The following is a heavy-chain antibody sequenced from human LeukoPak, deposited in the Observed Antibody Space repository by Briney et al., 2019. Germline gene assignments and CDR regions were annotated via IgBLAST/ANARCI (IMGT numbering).Heavy chain of an antibody. Sequence: PSETLPLTCAVSGFSLSSGYYWGWIRQPPGKGLEWIGSIYHSGSTYYNPSLKSRVTISVDTSKNQFSLKLSSVTAADTAVYYCARGYCSGGSCKPPVTFDYWGQGTLVTVSS. V-gene: IGHV4-38-2*01. CDR3: ARGYCSGGSCKPPVTFDY. D-gene: IGHD2-15*01. CDR1: GFSLSSGYY. CDR2: IYHSGST. J-gene: IGHJ4*02.